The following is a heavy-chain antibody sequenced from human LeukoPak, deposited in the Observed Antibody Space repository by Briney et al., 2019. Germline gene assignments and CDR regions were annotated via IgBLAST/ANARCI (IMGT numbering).Heavy chain of an antibody. V-gene: IGHV3-74*01. CDR3: ARDTIAAFGFFDY. CDR1: GFTFSSYW. CDR2: INSDGSST. D-gene: IGHD6-6*01. Sequence: GGSLRLSCAASGFTFSSYWMHWVRQGPGKGLVWVSRINSDGSSTSYADSVKGRFTISRDNAKNSLYLQMNSLRAEDTAVYYCARDTIAAFGFFDYWGQGTLVTVSS. J-gene: IGHJ4*02.